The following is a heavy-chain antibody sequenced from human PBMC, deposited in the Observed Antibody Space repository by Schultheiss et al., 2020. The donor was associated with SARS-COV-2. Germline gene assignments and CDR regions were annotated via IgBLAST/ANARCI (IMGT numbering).Heavy chain of an antibody. J-gene: IGHJ4*02. CDR1: GGSISSSSYY. Sequence: SETLSLTCTVSGGSISSSSYYWSWIRQPPGKGLEWIGYIYYSGSTYYNPSLKSRVTISVDTSKNQFSLKLSSVTSADTAVYYCARRRSSGWYGDFDYWGQGTLVTVSS. CDR3: ARRRSSGWYGDFDY. D-gene: IGHD6-19*01. V-gene: IGHV4-31*03. CDR2: IYYSGST.